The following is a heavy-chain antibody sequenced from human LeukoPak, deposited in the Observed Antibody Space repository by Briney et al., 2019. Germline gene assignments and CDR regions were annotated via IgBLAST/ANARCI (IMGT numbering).Heavy chain of an antibody. J-gene: IGHJ4*01. CDR1: GFTFSSHT. V-gene: IGHV3-21*01. Sequence: GGSLRLSCAASGFTFSSHTMNWVRQAPGKGLEWVSSIAGSSGYISYADSVKGRFPISRDNAKKSLYLQMTSLTAEDTAVYYCARDRGAYCGGDCYLGFDYWGRGTLVIVSS. CDR3: ARDRGAYCGGDCYLGFDY. CDR2: IAGSSGYI. D-gene: IGHD2-21*02.